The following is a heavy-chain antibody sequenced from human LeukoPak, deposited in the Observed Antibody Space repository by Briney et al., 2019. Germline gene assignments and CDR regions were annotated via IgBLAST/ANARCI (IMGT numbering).Heavy chain of an antibody. CDR1: GFTFSSYS. V-gene: IGHV3-48*04. D-gene: IGHD6-19*01. Sequence: PGGSLRLSCAASGFTFSSYSMHWVRQAPGKGLEWVSYISSSGSTIYYADSVKGRFTISRDNAKNSLYLQMNSLRAEDTAVYYCARDSSSGWYRRDFDYWGQGTLVTVSS. CDR2: ISSSGSTI. J-gene: IGHJ4*02. CDR3: ARDSSSGWYRRDFDY.